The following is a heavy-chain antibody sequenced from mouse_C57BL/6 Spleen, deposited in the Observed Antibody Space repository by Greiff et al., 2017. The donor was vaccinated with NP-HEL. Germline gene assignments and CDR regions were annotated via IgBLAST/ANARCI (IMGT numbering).Heavy chain of an antibody. J-gene: IGHJ2*01. CDR3: ARFITTVVGDYFDY. CDR1: GYTFTDYN. V-gene: IGHV1-18*01. Sequence: VQLKESGPELVKPGASVKIPCKASGYTFTDYNMDWVKQSHGKSLEWIGDINPNNGGTIYNQKFKGKATLTVDKSSSTAYMELRSLTSEDTAVYYCARFITTVVGDYFDYWGQGTTLTVSS. CDR2: INPNNGGT. D-gene: IGHD1-1*01.